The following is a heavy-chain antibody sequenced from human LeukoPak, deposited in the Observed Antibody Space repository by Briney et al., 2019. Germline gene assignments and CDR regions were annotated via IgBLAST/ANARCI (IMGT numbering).Heavy chain of an antibody. D-gene: IGHD6-19*01. CDR1: GGSISSYY. Sequence: PSETLSLTCTVSGGSISSYYWSWIRQPPGKGLEWIGYIYYSGSTNYNPSLKSRVPISVDTSKNQFSLKLSSVTAADTAVYYCARDRGQWLLNWFDPWGQGTLVAVSS. J-gene: IGHJ5*02. CDR2: IYYSGST. V-gene: IGHV4-59*01. CDR3: ARDRGQWLLNWFDP.